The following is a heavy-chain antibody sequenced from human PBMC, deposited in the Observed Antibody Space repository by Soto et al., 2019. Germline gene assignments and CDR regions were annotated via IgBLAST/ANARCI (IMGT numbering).Heavy chain of an antibody. CDR3: SRKRGDGYNHLDY. Sequence: QVELVQSEAEVKKPGASVKVSCKASGYTFTSYYLHWVRQAPGQGLEWLGLINTNDGITIYAQRFQGRVTMTRDKSTTTVYMELNRLRSEDTAVYYCSRKRGDGYNHLDYWGQGTLVTVSS. V-gene: IGHV1-46*03. D-gene: IGHD5-12*01. CDR1: GYTFTSYY. J-gene: IGHJ4*02. CDR2: INTNDGIT.